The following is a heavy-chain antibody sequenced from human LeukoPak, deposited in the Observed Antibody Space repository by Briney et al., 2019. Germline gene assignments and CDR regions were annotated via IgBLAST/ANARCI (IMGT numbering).Heavy chain of an antibody. CDR2: IRYDGSNK. Sequence: PGGSLRLSCAASGFTFSNYWMHWVRQAPGKGLEWVAFIRYDGSNKYYADSVKGRFTISRDNSKNTLYLQMNSLRAEDTAVYYCAHGAMYQLDYWGQGTLVTVSS. J-gene: IGHJ4*02. CDR3: AHGAMYQLDY. V-gene: IGHV3-30*02. CDR1: GFTFSNYW. D-gene: IGHD2-2*01.